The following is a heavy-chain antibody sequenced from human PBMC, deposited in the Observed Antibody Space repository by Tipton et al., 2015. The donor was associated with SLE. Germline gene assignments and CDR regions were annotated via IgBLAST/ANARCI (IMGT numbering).Heavy chain of an antibody. Sequence: LRLSCTVSGGSISSYYWSWIRQPPGKGLEWIGYIYYSGSTNYNPSLKSRVTISVDTSKNQFSLKLSSVTAADTAVYYCARVPAVYYYYAMDVWGHGTTVAVSS. CDR2: IYYSGST. V-gene: IGHV4-59*01. D-gene: IGHD2-2*01. CDR3: ARVPAVYYYYAMDV. CDR1: GGSISSYY. J-gene: IGHJ6*02.